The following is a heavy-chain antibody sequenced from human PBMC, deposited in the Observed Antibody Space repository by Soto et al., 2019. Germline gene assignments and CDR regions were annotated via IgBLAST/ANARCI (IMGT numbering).Heavy chain of an antibody. Sequence: QVQLVQSGAEVRKPGSSVKASCKASGGTFSSDAVSWVRQAPGQGLEWMGGLIPILGTTHYAQKFQGRVTITADESTNTAYMELSSLRSDDTAVYYCARASGYVSGWYHDYWGQGTRVTVSS. D-gene: IGHD6-19*01. CDR3: ARASGYVSGWYHDY. J-gene: IGHJ4*02. V-gene: IGHV1-69*01. CDR2: LIPILGTT. CDR1: GGTFSSDA.